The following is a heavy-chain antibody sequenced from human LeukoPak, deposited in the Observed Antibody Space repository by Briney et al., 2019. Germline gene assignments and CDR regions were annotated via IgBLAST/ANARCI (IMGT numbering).Heavy chain of an antibody. Sequence: SETLSLTCTVSGGSISSSSYYWGWIRQPPGKGLEWIGSICYSGSTYYNPSLKSRVTISVDTSKNQFSLKLSSVTAADTAVYYCARTYNWNYPRMFDYWGQGTLVTVSS. D-gene: IGHD1-7*01. CDR2: ICYSGST. V-gene: IGHV4-39*01. CDR1: GGSISSSSYY. CDR3: ARTYNWNYPRMFDY. J-gene: IGHJ4*02.